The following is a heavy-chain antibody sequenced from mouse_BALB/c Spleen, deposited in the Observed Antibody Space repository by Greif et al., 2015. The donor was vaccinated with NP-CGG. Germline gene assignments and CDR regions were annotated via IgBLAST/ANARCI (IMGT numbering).Heavy chain of an antibody. CDR2: ILPGSGST. J-gene: IGHJ4*01. CDR1: GYTFSSYW. Sequence: QVQLQQPGAELMKPGASVKISCKATGYTFSSYWIEWVKQRPGHGLEWIGEILPGSGSTNYNEKFKGKATFTADTSSDTAYMQLSSLTSEDSAVDYCARLGITPYAMDYWGLGTSVTVSS. D-gene: IGHD1-1*01. V-gene: IGHV1-9*01. CDR3: ARLGITPYAMDY.